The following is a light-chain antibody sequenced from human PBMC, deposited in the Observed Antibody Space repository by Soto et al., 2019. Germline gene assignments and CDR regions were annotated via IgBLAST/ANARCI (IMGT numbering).Light chain of an antibody. Sequence: DIQMTQSPSSLSASVGDRVTITCRASQNVRTFLNWYQHKPGKAPNLLIYGATTLQSGVPSRFSGSGSGTDFTLTIASLQPEDFATYYCQQSYSSLLTFGGGTKVDIK. V-gene: IGKV1-39*01. CDR3: QQSYSSLLT. J-gene: IGKJ4*01. CDR1: QNVRTF. CDR2: GAT.